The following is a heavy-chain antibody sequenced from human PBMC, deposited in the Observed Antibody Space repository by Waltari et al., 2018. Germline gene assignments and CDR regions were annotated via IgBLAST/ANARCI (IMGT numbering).Heavy chain of an antibody. Sequence: QVQLQESGPGLVKPSETLSLTCPVPGCSISSYYGSWIRQPPGKGLEWIGYIYYSGSTTYNPSLKSRVTISVDTSKNQFSLKLSSVTAADTAVYYCARHFGYIGGSYSLYFDYWGQGTLVTVSS. CDR2: IYYSGST. CDR1: GCSISSYY. J-gene: IGHJ4*02. D-gene: IGHD1-26*01. V-gene: IGHV4-59*08. CDR3: ARHFGYIGGSYSLYFDY.